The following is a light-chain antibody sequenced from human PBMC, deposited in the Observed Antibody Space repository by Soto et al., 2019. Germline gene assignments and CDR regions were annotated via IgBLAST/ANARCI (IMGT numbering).Light chain of an antibody. CDR3: AAWDDSLNGVV. CDR2: SNN. V-gene: IGLV1-44*01. Sequence: QSVLPQPPSASGTPGQRVTISCSGSSSNIGSNPVNWYQPLPGTAPKLLIYSNNQRPSGVPDRFSGSKSGTSASLAISGLQSEDEADYYCAAWDDSLNGVVFGGGTKVTVL. CDR1: SSNIGSNP. J-gene: IGLJ2*01.